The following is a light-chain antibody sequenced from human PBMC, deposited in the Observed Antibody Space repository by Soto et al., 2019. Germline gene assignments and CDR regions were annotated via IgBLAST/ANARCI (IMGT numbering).Light chain of an antibody. CDR3: QQRSNWST. Sequence: EIVLTQSPATLSLSPGERATLSCRASQSVSSYLAWYQQKPGQAPRLLIYEASNRATGIPARFSGSGSGADFTLTISRLEPEDFAVYYCQQRSNWSTFGQGTKLEIK. J-gene: IGKJ2*02. V-gene: IGKV3-11*01. CDR2: EAS. CDR1: QSVSSY.